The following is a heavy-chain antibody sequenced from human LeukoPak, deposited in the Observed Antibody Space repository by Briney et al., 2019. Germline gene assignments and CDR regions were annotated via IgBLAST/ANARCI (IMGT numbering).Heavy chain of an antibody. CDR2: ISSSSSYI. Sequence: GFLRLPLATFWFTFKNFCMNLVRPASGKGLEWVSSISSSSSYIYYADSVKGRFTISRDNAKNTVYLEMNSLSVEDTATYYCIRDFRSADLWGQGTLVTVTS. CDR3: IRDFRSADL. V-gene: IGHV3-21*01. CDR1: WFTFKNFC. J-gene: IGHJ5*02.